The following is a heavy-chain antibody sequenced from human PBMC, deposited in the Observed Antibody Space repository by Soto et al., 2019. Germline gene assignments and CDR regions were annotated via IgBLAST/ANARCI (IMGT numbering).Heavy chain of an antibody. V-gene: IGHV3-30*18. CDR3: AKLDLLYYDSSGYYSDPIDY. D-gene: IGHD3-22*01. CDR2: ISYDGSNK. J-gene: IGHJ4*02. CDR1: GFTFSSYG. Sequence: PGGSLRLSCAASGFTFSSYGMHWVRQAPGKGLEWGAVISYDGSNKYYADSVKGRFTISRDNSKNTLYLQMNSLRAEDTAVYYCAKLDLLYYDSSGYYSDPIDYWGPGTLVTVSS.